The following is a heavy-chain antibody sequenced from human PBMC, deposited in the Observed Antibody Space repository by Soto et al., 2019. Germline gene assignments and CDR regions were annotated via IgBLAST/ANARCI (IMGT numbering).Heavy chain of an antibody. J-gene: IGHJ6*02. CDR1: GGSISSYY. CDR3: ARGVLGNRKPYYYYYYGMDV. D-gene: IGHD1-1*01. V-gene: IGHV4-59*08. CDR2: IYYSGST. Sequence: PSETLSLTCTVSGGSISSYYWSWIRQPPGKGLEWIGYIYYSGSTNYNPSLKSRVTISVDTSKNQFSLKLSSVTAADTAVYYCARGVLGNRKPYYYYYYGMDVWGQGTTVSVSS.